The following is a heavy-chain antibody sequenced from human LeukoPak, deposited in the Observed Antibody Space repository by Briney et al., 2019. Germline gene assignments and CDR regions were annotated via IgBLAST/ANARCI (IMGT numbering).Heavy chain of an antibody. CDR3: ARDRPGTTSLEY. V-gene: IGHV4-59*01. Sequence: SETLSLTSTVSRVSISTAYWSWIRERPGKGLEWIGYSGNTNHNPSLESRVTISVDTSKNKFFLRLTSVTAADTAVYYCARDRPGTTSLEYWGQGTLVTVSS. CDR1: RVSISTAY. CDR2: SGNT. J-gene: IGHJ4*02. D-gene: IGHD1-14*01.